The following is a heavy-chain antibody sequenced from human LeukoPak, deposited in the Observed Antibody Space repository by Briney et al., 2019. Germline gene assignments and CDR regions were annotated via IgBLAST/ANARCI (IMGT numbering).Heavy chain of an antibody. Sequence: PGGSLRLSCTASGFTFGDYAMSWFRQAPGKGLEWVGFIRSKAYGGTTEYAASVKGRFTISRDDSKSIAYLQMNSLKTEDTAVYYCTRDDCGGDCYQFDYWGQGTLVTVSS. CDR3: TRDDCGGDCYQFDY. CDR1: GFTFGDYA. CDR2: IRSKAYGGTT. D-gene: IGHD2-21*02. J-gene: IGHJ4*02. V-gene: IGHV3-49*03.